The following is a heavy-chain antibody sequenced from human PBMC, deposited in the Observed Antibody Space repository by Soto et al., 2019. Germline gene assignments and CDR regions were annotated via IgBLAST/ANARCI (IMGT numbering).Heavy chain of an antibody. V-gene: IGHV3-30-3*01. CDR3: ARVLGGMATVPFGY. CDR2: ISYEGSNK. D-gene: IGHD4-4*01. Sequence: PGGSLRLSCAASGFTFSSYAMHWVRQAPGTGLEWVAVISYEGSNKYYADSVKGRFTISRDNSKNTLYLQMNSLRTEDTAVYYCARVLGGMATVPFGYWGQGALVTVSS. CDR1: GFTFSSYA. J-gene: IGHJ4*02.